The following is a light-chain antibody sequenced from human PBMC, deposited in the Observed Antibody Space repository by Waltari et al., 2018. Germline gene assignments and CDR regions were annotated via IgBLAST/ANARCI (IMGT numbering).Light chain of an antibody. Sequence: QSALTQPPSASGSPGQSVTISCTGTSSDVGGYHYVSWYQHHPGKAPKCMIYEVSKRPSGVPYRFSGSKSGNTASLTVSGLQAEDEADYYCSSYAGSNTWVFGGGTKLTVL. CDR1: SSDVGGYHY. CDR2: EVS. V-gene: IGLV2-8*01. CDR3: SSYAGSNTWV. J-gene: IGLJ3*02.